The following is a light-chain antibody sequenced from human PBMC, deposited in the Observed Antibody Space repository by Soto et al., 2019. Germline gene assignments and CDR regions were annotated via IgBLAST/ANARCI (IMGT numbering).Light chain of an antibody. V-gene: IGLV2-23*01. Sequence: QSALTQPASVSGSPGQSITISCTGTSSDVGSYNLVSWYQQHRGKAPKLMIYEGSKRPSGVSNRFSGSKSGNTASLTISGLQAEDDADYYCCSYLGSSFSVVFGGGTKLSVL. CDR1: SSDVGSYNL. CDR2: EGS. CDR3: CSYLGSSFSVV. J-gene: IGLJ2*01.